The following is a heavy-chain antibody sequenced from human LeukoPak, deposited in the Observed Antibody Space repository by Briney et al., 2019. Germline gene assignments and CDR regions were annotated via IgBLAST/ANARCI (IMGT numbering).Heavy chain of an antibody. D-gene: IGHD3-22*01. Sequence: SQTLSLTCAVSGGSISSGGYSWSWIRQPPGKGLEWIGEINHSGSTNYNPSLKSRVTISVDTSKNQFSLKLSSVTAADTAVYYCARSVSSGYAGYWGQGTLVTVSS. CDR1: GGSISSGGYS. J-gene: IGHJ4*02. CDR3: ARSVSSGYAGY. V-gene: IGHV4-30-2*01. CDR2: INHSGST.